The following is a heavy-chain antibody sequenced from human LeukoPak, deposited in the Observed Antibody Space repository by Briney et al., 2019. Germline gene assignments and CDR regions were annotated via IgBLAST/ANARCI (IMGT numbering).Heavy chain of an antibody. CDR1: GYTFTNYG. Sequence: ASVKVSCKASGYTFTNYGISWVRPAPGQGLEWMGWISAYNGNTNYAQKLQGRVTMTTDTSTSTAYMELRSLRSDDTAVYYCARLEQQLAPTDYWGQGTLVTVSS. CDR3: ARLEQQLAPTDY. J-gene: IGHJ4*02. V-gene: IGHV1-18*01. CDR2: ISAYNGNT. D-gene: IGHD6-13*01.